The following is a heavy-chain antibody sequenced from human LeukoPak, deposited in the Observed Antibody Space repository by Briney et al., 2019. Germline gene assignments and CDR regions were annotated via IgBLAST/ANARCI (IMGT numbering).Heavy chain of an antibody. CDR1: GGSISSSNNY. Sequence: SETLSLTCSVSGGSISSSNNYWGWIRQSPGRGLEWIGSISYGGRTYYNPSLKSRVTISVDTSKNQFSLRLSSVTAADTAVYYCARARYNYQRDYWGQGTLVTVSS. CDR3: ARARYNYQRDY. CDR2: ISYGGRT. V-gene: IGHV4-39*07. D-gene: IGHD5-24*01. J-gene: IGHJ4*02.